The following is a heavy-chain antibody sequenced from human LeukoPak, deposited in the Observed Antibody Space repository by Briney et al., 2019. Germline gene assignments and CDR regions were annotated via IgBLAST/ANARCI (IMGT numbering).Heavy chain of an antibody. CDR2: IYSGGST. Sequence: GGSLRLSCAASGFTVSSNYMSWVRQAPGKGLEWVSVIYSGGSTYYADSVKGRFTISRDNSKNTLYLQMNSLRAEDTAVYYCARITCYYDSSGYPRFDYWGQGTLVTVSS. CDR1: GFTVSSNY. V-gene: IGHV3-53*01. D-gene: IGHD3-22*01. CDR3: ARITCYYDSSGYPRFDY. J-gene: IGHJ4*02.